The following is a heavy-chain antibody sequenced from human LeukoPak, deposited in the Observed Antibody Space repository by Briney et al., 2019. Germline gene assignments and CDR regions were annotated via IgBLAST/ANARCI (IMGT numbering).Heavy chain of an antibody. CDR2: INHSGST. CDR1: GGSFSGYY. J-gene: IGHJ4*02. D-gene: IGHD5-24*01. Sequence: SETLSLTCAVYGGSFSGYYWSWIRQPPGKGLEWIGEINHSGSTNYNPSLKSRVTISVDTSKNQFSLKLSSVTAADTAVYYCAREPRDGYNPPFDYWGQGTLVTVSS. CDR3: AREPRDGYNPPFDY. V-gene: IGHV4-34*01.